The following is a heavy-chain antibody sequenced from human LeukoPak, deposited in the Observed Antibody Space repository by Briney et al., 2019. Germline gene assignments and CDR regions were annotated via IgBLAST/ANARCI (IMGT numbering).Heavy chain of an antibody. Sequence: ASVKVSCKASGYTFTSYGISWVRQATGQGLEWMGWISAYNGNTNYAQKLQGRVTMTTDTSTSTAYMELRGLRSDDTAVYYCARSPKIVDYYYGMDVWGQGTTVTVSS. CDR2: ISAYNGNT. J-gene: IGHJ6*02. CDR3: ARSPKIVDYYYGMDV. D-gene: IGHD3-16*02. CDR1: GYTFTSYG. V-gene: IGHV1-18*01.